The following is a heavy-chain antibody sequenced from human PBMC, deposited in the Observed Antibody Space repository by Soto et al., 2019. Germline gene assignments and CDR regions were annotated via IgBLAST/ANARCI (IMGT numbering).Heavy chain of an antibody. V-gene: IGHV3-15*01. CDR3: TTDTIVVVPAAMFGIDY. D-gene: IGHD2-2*01. J-gene: IGHJ4*02. CDR2: IKSKTDGGTT. CDR1: GFTFSNAW. Sequence: EVQLVESGGGLVKPGGSLRLSCAASGFTFSNAWMSWVRQAPGKGLEWVGRIKSKTDGGTTDYAAPVKGRFTISRDDSKNTLYLQMNSLKPEDTAVYYCTTDTIVVVPAAMFGIDYWGQGTLVTVSS.